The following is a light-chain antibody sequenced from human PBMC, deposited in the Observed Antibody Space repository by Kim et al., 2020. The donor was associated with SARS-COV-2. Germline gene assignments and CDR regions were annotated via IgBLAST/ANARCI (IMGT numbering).Light chain of an antibody. CDR2: AAS. J-gene: IGKJ4*01. Sequence: ASVGDRVTITCRARQGISSYLAWYQQKPGKAPNLLIYAASTLQSGVPSRFSGSGSGTDFTLTISSLQPEDFATYYCQQVNSYPLTFGGGTKVDIK. V-gene: IGKV1-9*01. CDR1: QGISSY. CDR3: QQVNSYPLT.